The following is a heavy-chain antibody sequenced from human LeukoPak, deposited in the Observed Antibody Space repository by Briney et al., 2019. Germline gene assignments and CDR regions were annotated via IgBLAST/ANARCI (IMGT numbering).Heavy chain of an antibody. CDR3: AREVSGGMDV. Sequence: PGGSLRLSCAGSGFSFSSYDMHWVRHGTGKGLEWVSGIGSGGNPYYPGSEKGRFTISRENVKNSLYLQINTLRAGDTAVYYCAREVSGGMDVWGQGTTVTVSS. D-gene: IGHD3-10*01. CDR2: IGSGGNP. J-gene: IGHJ6*02. V-gene: IGHV3-13*05. CDR1: GFSFSSYD.